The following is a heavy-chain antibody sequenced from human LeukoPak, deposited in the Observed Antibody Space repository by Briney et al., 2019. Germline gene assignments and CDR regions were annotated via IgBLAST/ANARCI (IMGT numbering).Heavy chain of an antibody. CDR3: AKGTVTLAGDDAFDV. J-gene: IGHJ3*01. D-gene: IGHD6-19*01. Sequence: GGSLRLSCTASGFTFSNYAMNWVRQAPGKGLEWVSGISGSGARTYFAVSVKGRFTISRDNSRNTQYLQMNILRAEDTAVYYCAKGTVTLAGDDAFDVWGRGQWSPSLQ. V-gene: IGHV3-23*01. CDR2: ISGSGART. CDR1: GFTFSNYA.